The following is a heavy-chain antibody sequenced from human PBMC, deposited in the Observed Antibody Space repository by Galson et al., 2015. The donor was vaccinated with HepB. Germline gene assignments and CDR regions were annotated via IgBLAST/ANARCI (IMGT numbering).Heavy chain of an antibody. CDR3: ARDLLSLYSGYDSGWFDP. CDR2: ISAYSGNT. J-gene: IGHJ5*02. V-gene: IGHV1-18*04. D-gene: IGHD5-12*01. Sequence: SVKVSCKASGYTFTSYGISWVRQAPGQGLEWMGWISAYSGNTNYAQKLQGRVTMTTDTSTSTAYMELRSLRSDDTAVYYCARDLLSLYSGYDSGWFDPWGQGTLVTVSS. CDR1: GYTFTSYG.